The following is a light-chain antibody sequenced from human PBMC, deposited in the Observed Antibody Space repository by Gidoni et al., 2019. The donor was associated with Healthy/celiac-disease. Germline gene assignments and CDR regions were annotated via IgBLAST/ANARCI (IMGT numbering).Light chain of an antibody. CDR3: QQYYSTPS. J-gene: IGKJ2*01. CDR2: WAS. CDR1: QIVLSSSNNKNY. V-gene: IGKV4-1*01. Sequence: DILMTQSPDSLAVSLGERATINCKSSQIVLSSSNNKNYLAWYQQKPGQPPKLLIYWASTRESGVPDRFSGSGSGTDFTLTISSLQAEDVAVYYCQQYYSTPSFGQGTKLEIK.